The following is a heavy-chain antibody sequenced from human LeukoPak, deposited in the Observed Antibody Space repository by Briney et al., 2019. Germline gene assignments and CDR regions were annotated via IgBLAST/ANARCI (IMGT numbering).Heavy chain of an antibody. V-gene: IGHV1-24*01. CDR2: FDPEDGET. D-gene: IGHD3-22*01. CDR1: GYTLTELS. Sequence: ASVKVSCKVSGYTLTELSMHWVRQAPGKGLEWMGGFDPEDGETIYAQKFQGRVTMTEDTSTDTAYMELSSLKSEDTAVYYCATGGDITTGSFDYWGQGTLVTVSS. J-gene: IGHJ4*02. CDR3: ATGGDITTGSFDY.